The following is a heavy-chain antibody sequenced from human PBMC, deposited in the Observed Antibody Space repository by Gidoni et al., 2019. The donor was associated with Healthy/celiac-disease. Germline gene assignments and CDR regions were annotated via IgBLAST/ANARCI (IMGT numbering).Heavy chain of an antibody. CDR3: ARLRSGTLTDDY. J-gene: IGHJ4*02. D-gene: IGHD1-26*01. Sequence: QVQLQQWGAGLLTPSETLSLTCAVYGGSFSVYYWSWIRQPPGKGLEWIGEINHSGSTNYNPSLKSRVTISVDTSKNQFSLKLSSVTAADTAVYYCARLRSGTLTDDYWGQGTLVTVSS. V-gene: IGHV4-34*01. CDR1: GGSFSVYY. CDR2: INHSGST.